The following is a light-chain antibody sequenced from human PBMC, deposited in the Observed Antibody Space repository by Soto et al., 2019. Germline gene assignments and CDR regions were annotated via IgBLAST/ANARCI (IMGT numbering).Light chain of an antibody. CDR3: QQSYSTPH. Sequence: DLQMTQSPSSLSASVGGRVTITCRASQSISSYLNWYQQKPGKAPKLLIYAASSLQSGVPSRFSGSGSGTDFTLTISSLQPEDFATYYCQQSYSTPHFGPGTKVDIK. J-gene: IGKJ3*01. CDR2: AAS. V-gene: IGKV1-39*01. CDR1: QSISSY.